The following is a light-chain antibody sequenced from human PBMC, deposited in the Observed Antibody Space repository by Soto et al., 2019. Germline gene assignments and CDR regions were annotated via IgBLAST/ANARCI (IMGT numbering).Light chain of an antibody. CDR2: ASS. V-gene: IGKV1-9*01. CDR1: QGISSY. J-gene: IGKJ5*01. CDR3: QQLKRYLIT. Sequence: MQITKSSSSLSACVRDNVTINCRASQGISSYLTWYQQPXGTAPKXXSYASSTLQRLVPSMGGRGGASPEFTLTISSLTPEVFATYCCQQLKRYLITVGQGTRLEIK.